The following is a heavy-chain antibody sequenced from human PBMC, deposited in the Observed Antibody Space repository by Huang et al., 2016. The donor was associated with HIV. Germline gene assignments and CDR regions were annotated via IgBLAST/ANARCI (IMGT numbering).Heavy chain of an antibody. Sequence: QVHLVQSGAEVKKPGASVKVSCKASGYTFTNYDINWVRQAPGRGLEWMGWMNPNTGNTGFAQSFQGRGTMTRKTSITTAYMELTSLTSEDTAGYYCARSAYGDLDYWGLGTLVIVSS. J-gene: IGHJ4*02. V-gene: IGHV1-8*02. CDR1: GYTFTNYD. CDR2: MNPNTGNT. CDR3: ARSAYGDLDY. D-gene: IGHD4-17*01.